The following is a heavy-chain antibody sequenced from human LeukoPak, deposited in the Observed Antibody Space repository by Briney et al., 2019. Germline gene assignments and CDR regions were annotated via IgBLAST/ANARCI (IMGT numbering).Heavy chain of an antibody. CDR3: ANGNYDSAFQH. D-gene: IGHD3-22*01. CDR2: ISYDGSNK. Sequence: PGGSLRLSCAASGFTFSSYGMRWVRQAPGKGLEWVAVISYDGSNKYYADSVKGRFTISRDNSKNTLYLQMNSLRAEDTAAYYCANGNYDSAFQHWGQGTLVTVSS. CDR1: GFTFSSYG. V-gene: IGHV3-30*18. J-gene: IGHJ1*01.